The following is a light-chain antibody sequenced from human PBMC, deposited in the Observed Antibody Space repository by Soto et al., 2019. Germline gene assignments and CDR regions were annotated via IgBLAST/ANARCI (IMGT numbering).Light chain of an antibody. J-gene: IGKJ5*01. V-gene: IGKV3-11*02. CDR1: QRVGTL. CDR3: QQRRNWPPIT. Sequence: IVLTQSPATLSWSPGERATLSCMASQRVGTLVAWYQKKPGQAPRLLIYGAFNSATGVPARFSRSRSWRNVALTISSLEPEDSAVYYYQQRRNWPPITFGQGTRLEIK. CDR2: GAF.